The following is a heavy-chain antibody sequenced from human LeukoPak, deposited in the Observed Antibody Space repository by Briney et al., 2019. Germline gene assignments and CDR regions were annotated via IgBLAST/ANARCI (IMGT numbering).Heavy chain of an antibody. D-gene: IGHD2-2*01. CDR3: LRLCKTTSCYLYTD. V-gene: IGHV4-39*01. CDR1: GGTISSSGYY. J-gene: IGHJ4*02. CDR2: VHFSGNS. Sequence: SETLSLTCTVSGGTISSSGYYWGWIRQPPGKGLEWIGSVHFSGNSYSNPSLKSRVTISVDTSKNQFSLKLSSVTAADTAVYFCLRLCKTTSCYLYTDWGQGILVTVSS.